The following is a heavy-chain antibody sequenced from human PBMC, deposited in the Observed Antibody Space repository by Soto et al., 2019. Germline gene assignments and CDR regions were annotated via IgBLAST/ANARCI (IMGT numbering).Heavy chain of an antibody. J-gene: IGHJ4*02. CDR3: AKDRYVPAAIADYFDY. CDR1: GFTFSSYG. D-gene: IGHD2-2*01. V-gene: IGHV3-30*18. CDR2: ISYDGSNK. Sequence: PGGSLRLSCAAPGFTFSSYGMHWVRQAPGKGLEWVAVISYDGSNKYYADSVKGRFTISRDNSKNTLYLQMNGLRAEDTAVYYCAKDRYVPAAIADYFDYWGQGTLVTVSS.